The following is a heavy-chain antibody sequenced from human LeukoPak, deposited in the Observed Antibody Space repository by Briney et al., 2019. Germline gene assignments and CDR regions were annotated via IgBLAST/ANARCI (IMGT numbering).Heavy chain of an antibody. J-gene: IGHJ3*02. CDR1: GYTLTELS. D-gene: IGHD1-1*01. CDR2: FDPEDGET. Sequence: ASVKVSCKVSGYTLTELSMHWVRQAPGKGLEWMGGFDPEDGETIYAQKLQGRVTMTEDTSTDTAYMELSSLRSEDTAMYYCARDGRPELERSRRKAFDIWGQGTMVTVSS. CDR3: ARDGRPELERSRRKAFDI. V-gene: IGHV1-24*01.